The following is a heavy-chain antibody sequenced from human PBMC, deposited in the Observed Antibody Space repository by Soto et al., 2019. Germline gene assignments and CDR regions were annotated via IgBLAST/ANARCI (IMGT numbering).Heavy chain of an antibody. D-gene: IGHD3-3*01. CDR2: ISGSGGST. J-gene: IGHJ4*02. CDR1: GFTFSSYA. CDR3: AKDSIRDFWSGYSRGPQDY. Sequence: EVQLLESGGGLVQPGGSLRLSCAASGFTFSSYAMSWVRQAPGKGLEWVSAISGSGGSTYYADSVKGRFTISRDNSKNTLYLQMNSLRAEDTAVYYCAKDSIRDFWSGYSRGPQDYWGQGTLVTVSS. V-gene: IGHV3-23*01.